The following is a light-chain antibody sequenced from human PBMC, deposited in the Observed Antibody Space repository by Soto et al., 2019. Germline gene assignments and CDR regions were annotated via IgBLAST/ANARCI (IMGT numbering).Light chain of an antibody. CDR1: SSNIGSNY. V-gene: IGLV1-47*01. J-gene: IGLJ2*01. CDR2: RNN. CDR3: AAWDGSLSGVV. Sequence: QSVLTQPPSASGTPGQRVTISCSGSSSNIGSNYVYWYQQLPGTAPKVLIYRNNQRPSGVPDRFSGSKSGTSASLAISGLRSEDEADYYCAAWDGSLSGVVFGGGTQLTVL.